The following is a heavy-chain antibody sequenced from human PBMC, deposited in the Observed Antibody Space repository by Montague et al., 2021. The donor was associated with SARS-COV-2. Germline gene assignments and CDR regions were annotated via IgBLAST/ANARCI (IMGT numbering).Heavy chain of an antibody. CDR2: IYYSGST. D-gene: IGHD1-26*01. V-gene: IGHV4-59*01. Sequence: SETLSLTCTVSGGSISSYYWSWIRQPPGKGLEWIGYIYYSGSTNYSPSLKSRLTISPDTSKNQFSLKLNSVTAADTAVYYCARGSYCYDAFDIWGQGTTVTVSS. CDR3: ARGSYCYDAFDI. CDR1: GGSISSYY. J-gene: IGHJ3*02.